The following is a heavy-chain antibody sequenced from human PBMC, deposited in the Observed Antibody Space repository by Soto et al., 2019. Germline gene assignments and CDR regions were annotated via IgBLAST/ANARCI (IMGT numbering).Heavy chain of an antibody. V-gene: IGHV4-30-4*01. CDR2: IYYSGST. CDR1: GGSISSGDYY. CDR3: ARAQGSGFLVS. D-gene: IGHD3-10*01. Sequence: QVQLQESGPGLVKPSQTLSLTCTVSGGSISSGDYYWSWIRQPPGKGLEWIGYIYYSGSTYYNPSPKXRXTXSXXTSMNQFSRKLSSVTAADTAVYYCARAQGSGFLVSWGQGTLVTVSS. J-gene: IGHJ4*02.